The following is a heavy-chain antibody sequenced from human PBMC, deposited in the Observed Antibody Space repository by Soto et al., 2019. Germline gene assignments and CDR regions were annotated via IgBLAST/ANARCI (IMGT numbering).Heavy chain of an antibody. J-gene: IGHJ5*02. V-gene: IGHV1-69*13. CDR2: IIPIFGTA. CDR1: GGTFSSYA. CDR3: AEARRAYNWFDP. D-gene: IGHD6-6*01. Sequence: SVKVSCKASGGTFSSYAISWVRQAPGQGLEWMGGIIPIFGTANYAQKFQGRVTITADESTSTAYMELSSLRSEDTAVYYCAEARRAYNWFDPWGQGTLVTSPQ.